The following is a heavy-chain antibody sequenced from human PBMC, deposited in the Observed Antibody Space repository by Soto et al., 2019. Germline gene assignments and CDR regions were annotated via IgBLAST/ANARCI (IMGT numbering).Heavy chain of an antibody. V-gene: IGHV3-23*01. D-gene: IGHD5-18*01. CDR3: ARSRSAMADGMNV. CDR1: GVNFRGYA. J-gene: IGHJ6*02. CDR2: IRIGPGIT. Sequence: GGSLRLSCEVSGVNFRGYAMSWVRQAPGKGLEWVSGIRIGPGITYYADSVKGRFTISSDISRKTVYLQMNNLRGEDTALYFCARSRSAMADGMNVWGQGTTVAVSS.